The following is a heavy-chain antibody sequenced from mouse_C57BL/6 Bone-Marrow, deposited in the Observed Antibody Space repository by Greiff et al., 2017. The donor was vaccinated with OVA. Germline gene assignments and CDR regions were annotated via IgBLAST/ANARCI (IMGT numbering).Heavy chain of an antibody. CDR3: AKTGFITTVVATLDWYFDV. J-gene: IGHJ1*03. Sequence: VHLVESGPGLVQPSQSLSITCTVSGFSLTSYGVHWVRQPPGKGLEWLGVIWSGGSTDYNAAFISRLSISKDNSKSQVVFKMNSLQADDTAIYYCAKTGFITTVVATLDWYFDVWGTGTTVTVSS. D-gene: IGHD1-1*01. CDR2: IWSGGST. V-gene: IGHV2-4*01. CDR1: GFSLTSYG.